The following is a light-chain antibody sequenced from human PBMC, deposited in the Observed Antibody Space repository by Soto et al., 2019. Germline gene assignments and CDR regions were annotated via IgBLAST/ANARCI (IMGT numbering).Light chain of an antibody. CDR3: QQYFLVPHT. CDR1: HNVLHSSNNLNY. V-gene: IGKV4-1*01. Sequence: DIVMTQSPDSLAVSLGERASLNCKSSHNVLHSSNNLNYLAWYQQKPRRPPKLLIYWASTRESGVPDRFSGSRSGTDFTLTINGLQAEDVAVYYCQQYFLVPHTFGQGTRLEIK. CDR2: WAS. J-gene: IGKJ2*01.